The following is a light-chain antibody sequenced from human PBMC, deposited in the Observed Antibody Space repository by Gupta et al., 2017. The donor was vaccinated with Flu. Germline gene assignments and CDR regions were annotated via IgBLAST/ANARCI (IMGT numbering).Light chain of an antibody. V-gene: IGKV3-11*01. Sequence: VLTQSPTTLPLSPGDRATLSCRASQTIRNFLAWYQQKPGQAPRLLIYDTSNRATGIPARFSGSGSGTDFILTISSLEPEDVAVYYCQLSSAVGGGTKVEIK. CDR2: DTS. CDR3: QLSSA. CDR1: QTIRNF. J-gene: IGKJ4*01.